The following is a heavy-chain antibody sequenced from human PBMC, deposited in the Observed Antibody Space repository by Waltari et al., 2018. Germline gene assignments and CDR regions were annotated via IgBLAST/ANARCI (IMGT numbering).Heavy chain of an antibody. CDR3: ACGKYRAFDY. CDR2: MYPGGSA. CDR1: GGSIRSYY. J-gene: IGHJ4*02. Sequence: QVQLQESGPGLVKPSETLSLNCTVSGGSIRSYYWNWIRQSAGKGLEWIGRMYPGGSADYRPSLKSRVTMSVDTSKNQFSLKLSSVTAADTAFYYCACGKYRAFDYWGQGTRVTVSS. D-gene: IGHD1-26*01. V-gene: IGHV4-4*07.